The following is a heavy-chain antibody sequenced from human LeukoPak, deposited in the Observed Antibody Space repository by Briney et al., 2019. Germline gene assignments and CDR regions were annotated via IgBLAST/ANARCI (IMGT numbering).Heavy chain of an antibody. Sequence: PSETLSLTCTVSGGSISSYYWSWIRQPPGKGLERIGYIYYSGSTNYNPSLKSRVTISVDTSKNQFSLKLSSVTAADTAVYYCARLRGVHYYDSSGYYGFDYWGQGTLVTVSS. V-gene: IGHV4-59*01. CDR3: ARLRGVHYYDSSGYYGFDY. CDR2: IYYSGST. J-gene: IGHJ4*02. D-gene: IGHD3-22*01. CDR1: GGSISSYY.